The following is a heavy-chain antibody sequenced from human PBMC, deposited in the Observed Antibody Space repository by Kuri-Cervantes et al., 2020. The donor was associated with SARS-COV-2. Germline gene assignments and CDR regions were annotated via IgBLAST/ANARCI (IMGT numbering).Heavy chain of an antibody. V-gene: IGHV3-23*01. J-gene: IGHJ4*02. CDR1: GITFSSYA. D-gene: IGHD6-13*01. CDR2: ITDDGGST. Sequence: GESLKISCAASGITFSSYAMSWVRQAPGKGLEWVSAITDDGGSTYHADSVKGRFTISRDNSKTTLFLQMNSLRAEDTAVYHCVKVSAASRPYYFDSWGQGTLVTVSS. CDR3: VKVSAASRPYYFDS.